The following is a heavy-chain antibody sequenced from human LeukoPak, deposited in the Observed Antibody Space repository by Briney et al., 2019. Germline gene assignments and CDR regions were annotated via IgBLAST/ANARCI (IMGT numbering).Heavy chain of an antibody. CDR3: TREHPHSSSWLSSTNTLFPDAFDI. Sequence: GSLRLSCAASGFTFSSYSMNWVRQAPGKGLEWVSSISSSSSYIYYADSVKGRFTISRDNAKNSLYLQMNSLRAEDTAVYYCTREHPHSSSWLSSTNTLFPDAFDIWGQGTMVTVSS. D-gene: IGHD6-13*01. V-gene: IGHV3-21*01. CDR2: ISSSSSYI. J-gene: IGHJ3*02. CDR1: GFTFSSYS.